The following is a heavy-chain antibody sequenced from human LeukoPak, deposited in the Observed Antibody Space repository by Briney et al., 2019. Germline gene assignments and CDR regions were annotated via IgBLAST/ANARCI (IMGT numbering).Heavy chain of an antibody. D-gene: IGHD6-19*01. CDR2: IYYSGST. CDR1: SDSISSGGYY. Sequence: SETLSLTCSVSSDSISSGGYYWIWIRQHPGKGLEWIGNIYYSGSTYYNPSLKSRVTISVDKSKNQFSLKLNSVTAADTAVYYCARGSGYSSGWYGIDYWGQGTLVTVSS. V-gene: IGHV4-31*03. CDR3: ARGSGYSSGWYGIDY. J-gene: IGHJ4*02.